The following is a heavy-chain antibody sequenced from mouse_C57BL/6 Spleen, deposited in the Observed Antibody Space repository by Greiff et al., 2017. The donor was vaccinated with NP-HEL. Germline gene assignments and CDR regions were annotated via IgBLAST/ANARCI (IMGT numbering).Heavy chain of an antibody. Sequence: VQLQQSGPELVKPGASVKISCKASGYTFTDYYMNWVKQSHGKSLEWIGDINPNNGGTSYNQKFKGKATLTVDKSSSTAYMELRSLTSEDSAVYYCARSLITTVVAPGYWGQGTTLTVSS. J-gene: IGHJ2*01. CDR1: GYTFTDYY. CDR3: ARSLITTVVAPGY. CDR2: INPNNGGT. V-gene: IGHV1-26*01. D-gene: IGHD1-1*01.